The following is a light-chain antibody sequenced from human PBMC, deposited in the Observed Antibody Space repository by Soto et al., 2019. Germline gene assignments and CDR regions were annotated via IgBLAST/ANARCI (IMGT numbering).Light chain of an antibody. Sequence: QSALTQPASVSGPPGQSITISCTGTSSDVGGYNLVSWYQHHPGKAPKLMIYEGSKRPSGVSNRFSGSKSGNTASLTISGLQAEDDADYYCCSYAGGSTLYVFGTGTKVTVL. CDR1: SSDVGGYNL. CDR2: EGS. CDR3: CSYAGGSTLYV. V-gene: IGLV2-23*01. J-gene: IGLJ1*01.